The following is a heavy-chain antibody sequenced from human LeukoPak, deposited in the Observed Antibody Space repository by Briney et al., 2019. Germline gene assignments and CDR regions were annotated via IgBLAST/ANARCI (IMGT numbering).Heavy chain of an antibody. J-gene: IGHJ4*02. D-gene: IGHD7-27*01. V-gene: IGHV3-21*01. CDR2: ISSSSSYI. Sequence: TGGSLRLSCAASGFTFNTYSMNWVRQAPGKGLEWVSSISSSSSYIYYTDSMKGRFTISRDNARKSLYLQMNSLRAEDTAVYYCAREEGGKLGIDYYFDYWGQGTLVTVSS. CDR1: GFTFNTYS. CDR3: AREEGGKLGIDYYFDY.